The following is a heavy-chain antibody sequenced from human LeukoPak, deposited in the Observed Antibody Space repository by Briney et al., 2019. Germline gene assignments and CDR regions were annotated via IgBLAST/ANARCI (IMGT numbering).Heavy chain of an antibody. V-gene: IGHV3-48*01. D-gene: IGHD1-26*01. CDR1: GFTFSSYA. CDR3: ARGGSYSLAIGY. Sequence: PGGSLRLSCAASGFTFSSYAMSWVRQAPGKGLEWVSYINSSSSTIYYADSVKGRFTISRDNAKNSLYLQMNSLRAEDTAVYFCARGGSYSLAIGYWGQGTLVTVSS. J-gene: IGHJ4*02. CDR2: INSSSSTI.